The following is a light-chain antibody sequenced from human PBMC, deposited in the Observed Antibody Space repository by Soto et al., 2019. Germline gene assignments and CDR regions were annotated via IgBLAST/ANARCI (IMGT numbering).Light chain of an antibody. CDR2: GAY. V-gene: IGKV3-15*01. J-gene: IGKJ1*01. CDR1: QSVNSN. Sequence: EVRVSQSPAIVSVSPGERATLSCRASQSVNSNLAWYQQKPGQAPRLLISGAYTRATGIPARFSGSGAGTEFTLTISSLQSEDFVLYYCKQYNNLPRTFGQGTKVDIK. CDR3: KQYNNLPRT.